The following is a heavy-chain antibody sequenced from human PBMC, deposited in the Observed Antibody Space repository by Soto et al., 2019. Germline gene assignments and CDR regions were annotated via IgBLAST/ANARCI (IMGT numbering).Heavy chain of an antibody. D-gene: IGHD7-27*01. V-gene: IGHV1-46*03. J-gene: IGHJ5*02. CDR3: ARAGAGYNWFDP. CDR2: INPSGGST. Sequence: QVQLVQSGAEVKKPGASVKVSCKASGYTFTSYYMHWVRQAPGQGLEWMGIINPSGGSTSYAQKCQGRVTRTRDTSTSTVYMELSSLRSEDTAVYYCARAGAGYNWFDPWGQGTLVTVSS. CDR1: GYTFTSYY.